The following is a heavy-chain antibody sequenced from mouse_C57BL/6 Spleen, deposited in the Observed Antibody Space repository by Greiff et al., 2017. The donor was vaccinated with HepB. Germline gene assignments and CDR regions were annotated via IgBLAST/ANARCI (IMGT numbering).Heavy chain of an antibody. CDR2: IGPGSGST. V-gene: IGHV1-77*01. CDR1: GYTFTDYY. J-gene: IGHJ3*01. Sequence: QVQLQQSGAELVKPGASVKISCKASGYTFTDYYINWVKQRPGQGLEWIGKIGPGSGSTYYNEKFKGKATLTADKSSSTAYMQLSSLTSEDSAIDIWAREDNGSSYVWFAYWGQGTLVTVSA. D-gene: IGHD1-1*01. CDR3: AREDNGSSYVWFAY.